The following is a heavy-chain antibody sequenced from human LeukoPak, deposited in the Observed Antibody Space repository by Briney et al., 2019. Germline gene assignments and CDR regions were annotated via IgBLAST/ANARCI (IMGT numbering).Heavy chain of an antibody. J-gene: IGHJ4*02. D-gene: IGHD6-19*01. CDR2: ISTSGGST. V-gene: IGHV3-23*01. CDR3: ARGRYSSGWYGDY. CDR1: GFTFSSYA. Sequence: GGSLRLSCAASGFTFSSYAMSWVRQGPGKGLEWVSAISTSGGSTYYADSVKGRFTISRDNAKNSLYLQMNSLRAEDTAVYYCARGRYSSGWYGDYWGQGTLVTVSS.